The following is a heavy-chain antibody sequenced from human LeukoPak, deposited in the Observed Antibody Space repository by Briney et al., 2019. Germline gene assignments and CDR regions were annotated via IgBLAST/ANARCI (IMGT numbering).Heavy chain of an antibody. CDR2: MNPNSGNT. V-gene: IGHV1-8*01. CDR3: ARGHSSGWLYYFDY. J-gene: IGHJ4*02. D-gene: IGHD6-19*01. Sequence: ASVKVSCKASGYTFTSYDINWVRQATGQGLEWMGWMNPNSGNTGYAQKFQGRVTMTRNTSISTAYMELSSLRSGDTAVYYCARGHSSGWLYYFDYWGQGTLVTVSS. CDR1: GYTFTSYD.